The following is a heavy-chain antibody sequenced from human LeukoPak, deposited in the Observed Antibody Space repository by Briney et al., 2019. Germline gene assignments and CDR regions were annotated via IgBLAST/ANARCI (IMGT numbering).Heavy chain of an antibody. CDR3: AKTVKTVTTPLDY. D-gene: IGHD4-11*01. Sequence: PGGSLRLSCAASGFTFSSYGMSWVRQAPGKGLQGVSFIIGSGSSTYYSDSVKGRFTISRDNSKNTLYLQMNSLRAEDTAVYYCAKTVKTVTTPLDYWGQGTLVTVSS. CDR1: GFTFSSYG. V-gene: IGHV3-23*01. CDR2: IIGSGSST. J-gene: IGHJ4*02.